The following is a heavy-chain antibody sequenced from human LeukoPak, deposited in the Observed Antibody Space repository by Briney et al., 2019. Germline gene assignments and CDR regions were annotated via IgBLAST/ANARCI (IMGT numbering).Heavy chain of an antibody. CDR1: GGSISSYY. J-gene: IGHJ4*02. CDR3: ARGGKYYDSSGYTFDY. CDR2: IYTSGST. V-gene: IGHV4-4*07. Sequence: SETLSLTCTVSGGSISSYYWSWIPQPAGKGLEWIGRIYTSGSTNYNPSLKSRVTISVDKSKNQFSLKLSSVTAADTAVYYCARGGKYYDSSGYTFDYWGQGTLVTVSS. D-gene: IGHD3-22*01.